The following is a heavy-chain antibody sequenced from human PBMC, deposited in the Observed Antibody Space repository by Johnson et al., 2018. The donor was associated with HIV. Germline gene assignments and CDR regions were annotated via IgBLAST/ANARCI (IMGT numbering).Heavy chain of an antibody. CDR2: LNWHGANT. V-gene: IGHV3-20*04. D-gene: IGHD2-21*02. Sequence: VQLVESGGGVVRPGGSLRLSCPTSGFTFTDHGLPWVRQVPGQGLEWVCDLNWHGANTASADSVTGRFTISRANAKNSLYLHMNRLRVEDTALYYCVRVGKYCDDDCHSGVDAFDIWGQGTMVTVSS. CDR3: VRVGKYCDDDCHSGVDAFDI. J-gene: IGHJ3*02. CDR1: GFTFTDHG.